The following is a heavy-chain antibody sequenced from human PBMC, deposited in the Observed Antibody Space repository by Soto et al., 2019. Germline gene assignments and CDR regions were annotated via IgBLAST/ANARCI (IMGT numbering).Heavy chain of an antibody. Sequence: SETLSLTCTVSGGSISSYYWSWIRQPPGKGLEWIGYIYYSGSTNYNPSLKSRVTISVDTSKNQFSLKLSSVTAADTAVYYCARDRNYYDSSGYYHPYGMDVWGQGTTVTVSS. D-gene: IGHD3-22*01. J-gene: IGHJ6*02. V-gene: IGHV4-59*01. CDR3: ARDRNYYDSSGYYHPYGMDV. CDR1: GGSISSYY. CDR2: IYYSGST.